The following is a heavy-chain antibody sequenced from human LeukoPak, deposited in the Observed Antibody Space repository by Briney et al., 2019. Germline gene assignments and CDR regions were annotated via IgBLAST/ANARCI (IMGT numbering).Heavy chain of an antibody. CDR1: GYSFTNYW. D-gene: IGHD3-3*01. J-gene: IGHJ5*02. Sequence: GESLKISCKGSGYSFTNYWIGWVRQMPGKGLEWMGIIFPGDSHTRHSPSFQGQVTMSADKSISTAYLQWSSLRASDTAMYYCAGSSVNWFDPWGQGTLVTVSS. CDR2: IFPGDSHT. CDR3: AGSSVNWFDP. V-gene: IGHV5-51*01.